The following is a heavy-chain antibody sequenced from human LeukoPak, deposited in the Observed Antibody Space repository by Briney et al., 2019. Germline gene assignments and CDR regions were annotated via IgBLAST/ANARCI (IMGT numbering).Heavy chain of an antibody. CDR3: AREEYPIAAVY. Sequence: SETLSLTCTVSGGSISSGSYYWSWIRQPAGKGLEWIGRIYTSGSTNYNPSLKSRVTISVDTSKNQFSLKLSSVTAADTAVYYCAREEYPIAAVYWGQGTLVTVSS. CDR2: IYTSGST. V-gene: IGHV4-61*02. J-gene: IGHJ4*02. CDR1: GGSISSGSYY. D-gene: IGHD6-13*01.